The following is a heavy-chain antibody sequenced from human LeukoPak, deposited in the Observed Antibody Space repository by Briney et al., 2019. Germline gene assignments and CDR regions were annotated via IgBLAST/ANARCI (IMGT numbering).Heavy chain of an antibody. CDR3: ARDSPYSYGMDV. CDR2: ISSSSSTI. V-gene: IGHV3-48*04. J-gene: IGHJ6*02. CDR1: RFTFNNYN. D-gene: IGHD2-21*01. Sequence: GGSLRLSCAASRFTFNNYNMFWVRQAPGKGLEWVSYISSSSSTIYYADSVRGRFTTSRDNAKNSLYLQMNSLRVGDTAVYHCARDSPYSYGMDVWGQGTTVTVSS.